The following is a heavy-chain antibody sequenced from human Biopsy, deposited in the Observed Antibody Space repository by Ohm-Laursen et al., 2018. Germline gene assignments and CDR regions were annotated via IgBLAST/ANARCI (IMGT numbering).Heavy chain of an antibody. J-gene: IGHJ6*02. CDR1: GFTFRAYG. V-gene: IGHV3-30*18. CDR3: AKDLSVYYYYGIDV. CDR2: ISYDQITK. D-gene: IGHD5/OR15-5a*01. Sequence: SLRLSCAASGFTFRAYGMHWVRLAPGKGLEWVAVISYDQITKHYADSVRGRFTISRDNSKNTLYPQVNSLRAEDTAVYYCAKDLSVYYYYGIDVWGQGTTVTVSS.